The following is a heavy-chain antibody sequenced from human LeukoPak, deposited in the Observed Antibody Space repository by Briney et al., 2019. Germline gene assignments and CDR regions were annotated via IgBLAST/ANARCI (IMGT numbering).Heavy chain of an antibody. CDR3: ARGRYCSADICSGGDAFDI. CDR2: IYTRGST. CDR1: GGSINNYY. D-gene: IGHD2-15*01. V-gene: IGHV4-4*07. J-gene: IGHJ3*02. Sequence: SETLSLTCTVSGGSINNYYWSWIRQPAGKGLEWIGRIYTRGSTNYNPSLKSRVTMSVDTSKNQCSLRLSSVTAADTAVYYCARGRYCSADICSGGDAFDIWGQGTMVSVSS.